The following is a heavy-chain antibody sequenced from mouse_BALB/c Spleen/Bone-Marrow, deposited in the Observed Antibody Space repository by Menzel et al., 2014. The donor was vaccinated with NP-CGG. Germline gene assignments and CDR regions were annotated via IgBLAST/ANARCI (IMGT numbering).Heavy chain of an antibody. CDR2: IYPGDGDT. Sequence: QVQLQQSGAELVRPGSSVKISCKASGYAFSSYWMNWVKQRPGQGLEWIGQIYPGDGDTNYNGKFKGKATLTADKSSSTAYMQLSSLTSEDSAVYFCARMRDYTYDGAFDYWGQGTTLTVSS. CDR1: GYAFSSYW. J-gene: IGHJ2*01. CDR3: ARMRDYTYDGAFDY. V-gene: IGHV1-80*01. D-gene: IGHD2-14*01.